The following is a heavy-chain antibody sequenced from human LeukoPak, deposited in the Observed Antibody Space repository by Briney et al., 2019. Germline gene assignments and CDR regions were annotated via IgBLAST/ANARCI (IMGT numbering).Heavy chain of an antibody. V-gene: IGHV3-48*04. CDR2: ISSSGSTI. CDR3: ASSGGYRNVFDI. CDR1: GFRFSSYG. J-gene: IGHJ3*02. Sequence: GRSLRLSCAASGFRFSSYGMHWVRQAPGKGLEWVSYISSSGSTIYYADSVKGRFTISRDNAKNSLYLQMNSLRAEDTAVYYCASSGGYRNVFDIWGQGTMVTVSS. D-gene: IGHD6-19*01.